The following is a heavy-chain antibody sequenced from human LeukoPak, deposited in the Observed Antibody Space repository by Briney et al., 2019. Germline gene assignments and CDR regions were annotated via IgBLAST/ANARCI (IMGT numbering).Heavy chain of an antibody. CDR2: IIPIFGTA. CDR1: GGTFSSYA. D-gene: IGHD3-10*01. CDR3: ARADDSGSYYRSFDY. J-gene: IGHJ4*02. V-gene: IGHV1-69*13. Sequence: SVKVSCKASGGTFSSYAISWVRQAPGQGLEWMGGIIPIFGTANYAQKFQGRVTITADESTSTAYMELSSLRSEDTAVYYCARADDSGSYYRSFDYWGQGTLVTVSS.